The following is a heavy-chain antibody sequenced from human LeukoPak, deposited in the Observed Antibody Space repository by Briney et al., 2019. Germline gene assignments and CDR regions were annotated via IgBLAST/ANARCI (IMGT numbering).Heavy chain of an antibody. CDR1: GGSISSYY. D-gene: IGHD2-2*01. V-gene: IGHV4-59*01. Sequence: SETLSLTGTVSGGSISSYYWSWIRQPPGKGLEWIGYIYYSGSTNYNPSLKSRVTISVDTSKNQFSLKLSSVTAADTAVYYCARPSTVPAAMGEESWFDPWGQGTLVTVSS. CDR2: IYYSGST. CDR3: ARPSTVPAAMGEESWFDP. J-gene: IGHJ5*02.